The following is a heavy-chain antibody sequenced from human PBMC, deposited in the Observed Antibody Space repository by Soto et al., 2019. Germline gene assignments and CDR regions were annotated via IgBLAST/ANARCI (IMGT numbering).Heavy chain of an antibody. D-gene: IGHD5-12*01. CDR3: AKSDIVATMDANFDY. CDR1: GFTFDDYA. V-gene: IGHV3-9*01. Sequence: GGSLRLSCAASGFTFDDYAMHWVRQAPGKGLEWVSGISWNSGSIGYADSVKGRFTISRDNAKSSLYLQMNSLRAEDTALYYCAKSDIVATMDANFDYWGQGTLVTVSS. J-gene: IGHJ4*02. CDR2: ISWNSGSI.